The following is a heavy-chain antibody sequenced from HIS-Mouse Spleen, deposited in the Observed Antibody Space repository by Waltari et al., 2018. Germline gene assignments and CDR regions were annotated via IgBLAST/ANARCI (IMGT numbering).Heavy chain of an antibody. CDR3: AKASSGWLDY. J-gene: IGHJ4*02. D-gene: IGHD6-19*01. V-gene: IGHV3-30*18. CDR2: ISDEGSNK. Sequence: QVQLVESGGGVVQPGRSLRLSCAASGFTFSSYGMHWVRQAPGKGRGWGEVISDEGSNKYYADSVKGRFSISRDNSKNTLYLQMNSLRAEDTAVYYCAKASSGWLDYWGQGTLVTVSS. CDR1: GFTFSSYG.